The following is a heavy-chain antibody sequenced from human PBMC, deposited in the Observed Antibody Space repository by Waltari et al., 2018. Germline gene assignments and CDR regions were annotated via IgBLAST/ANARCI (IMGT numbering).Heavy chain of an antibody. CDR2: ISSSSSYI. V-gene: IGHV3-21*01. CDR1: GFPFSSYS. D-gene: IGHD1-1*01. CDR3: ARDRRTTTGTTWGSFDY. Sequence: EVQLVESGGGLVKPGGSLRLSCAASGFPFSSYSMNWVRQAPGKGLEWVSSISSSSSYIYYADSVKGRFTISRDNAKNSLYLQMNSLRAEDTAVYYCARDRRTTTGTTWGSFDYWGQGTLVTVSS. J-gene: IGHJ4*02.